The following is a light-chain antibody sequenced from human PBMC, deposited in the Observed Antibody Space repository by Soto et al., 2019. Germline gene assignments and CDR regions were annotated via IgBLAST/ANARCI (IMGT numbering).Light chain of an antibody. Sequence: QSALSQPASVSGSPGQSITLSGTGSSSDVGSYNLVSWYQHHPGKAPKLMIYEGRKRPSGVSNRFSGSKSGNTASLTISGLQTEDEADYYCCSYAGISNLVAFGGGTKLTVL. J-gene: IGLJ2*01. CDR1: SSDVGSYNL. CDR3: CSYAGISNLVA. V-gene: IGLV2-23*01. CDR2: EGR.